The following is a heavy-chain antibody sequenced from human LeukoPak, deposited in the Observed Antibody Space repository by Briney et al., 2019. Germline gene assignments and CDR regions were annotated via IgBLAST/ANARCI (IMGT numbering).Heavy chain of an antibody. V-gene: IGHV3-30*18. Sequence: GRSLRLSCAASGFTFSSYGMHWVRQAPGKGLEWVAVISYDGSNKYYADSVKGRFTISRDNSKNTLYLQMNSLRAEDTAVYYCAKDWGAAAGTISPYLDYWGQGTLVTVSS. CDR2: ISYDGSNK. D-gene: IGHD6-13*01. CDR1: GFTFSSYG. J-gene: IGHJ4*02. CDR3: AKDWGAAAGTISPYLDY.